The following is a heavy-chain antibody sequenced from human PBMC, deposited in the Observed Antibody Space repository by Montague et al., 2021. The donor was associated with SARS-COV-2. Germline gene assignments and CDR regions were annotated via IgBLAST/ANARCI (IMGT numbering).Heavy chain of an antibody. V-gene: IGHV4-61*02. CDR2: LLTSGAT. J-gene: IGHJ6*03. D-gene: IGHD3-3*01. CDR3: ARDSPHFDFWRGHYGDKYYRGI. CDR1: GDSITSKTHY. Sequence: TLSLTCTVSGDSITSKTHYRDWVRQPAGKGLEWIGRLLTSGATNFNPSLKSRLTISRDTSKNEFYLKLSSVTAADTAVYYCARDSPHFDFWRGHYGDKYYRGIWGEGTTGTVS.